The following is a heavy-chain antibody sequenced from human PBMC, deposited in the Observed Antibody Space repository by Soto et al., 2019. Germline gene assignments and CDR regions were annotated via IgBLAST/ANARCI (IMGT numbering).Heavy chain of an antibody. CDR1: GVTLSSYP. D-gene: IGHD6-19*01. CDR2: ISDSDNAT. J-gene: IGHJ4*02. V-gene: IGHV3-23*01. CDR3: AKGVSSSAWSASDS. Sequence: EVQLLESGGGLVQPGGSLRLSCAASGVTLSSYPMTWVRQAPGKGLEWVSVISDSDNATYYADSVKGRLTISRDNSKTTLYLQLNSLRAEDTAVYYCAKGVSSSAWSASDSWGQGTRVTVSA.